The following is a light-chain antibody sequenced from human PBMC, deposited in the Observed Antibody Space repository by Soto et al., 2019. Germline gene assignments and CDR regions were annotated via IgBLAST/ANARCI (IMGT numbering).Light chain of an antibody. V-gene: IGKV1-5*03. CDR1: QSISSW. J-gene: IGKJ1*01. CDR2: KAS. CDR3: QQYNSYWT. Sequence: DIQMTQSPSTLSASVGDRVTITCRASQSISSWLAWYQQKPWKAPKLLIYKASSLESGVPSRFSGSGSGTEFTLTISSLQPDDFATYYCQQYNSYWTFGQGTKV.